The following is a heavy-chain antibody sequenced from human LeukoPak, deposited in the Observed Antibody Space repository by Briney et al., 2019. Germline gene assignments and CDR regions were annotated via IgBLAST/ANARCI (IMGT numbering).Heavy chain of an antibody. Sequence: PGGSLRLSCAVSTLTVASNYMSWVRQTPGKGLVWVSDIYQGGSTYYSDSVKGRFTISRDISKNTLHLQMNNLRVDDAAVYYCARLRDVYNHVFENWAQGPLVTVS. CDR3: ARLRDVYNHVFEN. J-gene: IGHJ4*02. V-gene: IGHV3-53*01. CDR2: IYQGGST. D-gene: IGHD5-24*01. CDR1: TLTVASNY.